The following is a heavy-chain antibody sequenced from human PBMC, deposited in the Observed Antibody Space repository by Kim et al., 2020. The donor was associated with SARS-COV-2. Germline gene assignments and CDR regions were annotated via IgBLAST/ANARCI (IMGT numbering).Heavy chain of an antibody. CDR1: GFTFSSYS. CDR3: ARGGWFGYLGLSH. D-gene: IGHD3-10*01. CDR2: ISSSSSTI. J-gene: IGHJ4*02. V-gene: IGHV3-48*04. Sequence: GGSLRLSCAASGFTFSSYSMNWVRQAPGKGLEWVSYISSSSSTINYADSVKGRFTISRDNAKNSLYLQMNSLRAEDTAVYYCARGGWFGYLGLSHWGQGTLVTVSS.